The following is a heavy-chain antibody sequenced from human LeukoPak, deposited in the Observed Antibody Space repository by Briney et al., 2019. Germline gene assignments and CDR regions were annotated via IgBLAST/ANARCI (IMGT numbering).Heavy chain of an antibody. D-gene: IGHD6-19*01. J-gene: IGHJ2*01. Sequence: SETLSLTCAVYGGSFSGYYWSWIRQPPGKGLEWIGEINHSGSTNYNPSPKSRVTISVDTSKNQFSLKLSSVTAADTAVYYCARVLEGSSGQHWYFDLWGRGTLATVSS. CDR3: ARVLEGSSGQHWYFDL. CDR2: INHSGST. CDR1: GGSFSGYY. V-gene: IGHV4-34*01.